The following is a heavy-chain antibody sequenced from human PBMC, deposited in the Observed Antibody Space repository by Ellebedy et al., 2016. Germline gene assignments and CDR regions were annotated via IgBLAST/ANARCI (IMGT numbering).Heavy chain of an antibody. CDR2: ISYDGSNK. CDR3: AKDNSGYDAFDI. V-gene: IGHV3-30*18. Sequence: GGSLRLSXAASGFTFSSYGMHWVRQAPGKGLEWVAVISYDGSNKYYADSVKGRFTISRDNSKNTLYLQMNSLRAEDTAVYYCAKDNSGYDAFDIWGQGTMVTVSS. J-gene: IGHJ3*02. D-gene: IGHD6-25*01. CDR1: GFTFSSYG.